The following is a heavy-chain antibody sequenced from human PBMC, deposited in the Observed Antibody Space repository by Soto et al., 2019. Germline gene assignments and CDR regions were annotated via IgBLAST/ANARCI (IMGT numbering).Heavy chain of an antibody. CDR1: GCSMSSYY. V-gene: IGHV4-59*01. CDR2: IYYSGST. CDR3: ARDGGRMDV. Sequence: PXETLSLPCTVSGCSMSSYYWSWIRQPPGKGLEWIGYIYYSGSTNYNPSLKSRVTISVDTSKNQFSLKLSSVTAADTAVYYCARDGGRMDVWGQGSTFTVSS. D-gene: IGHD3-3*01. J-gene: IGHJ6*02.